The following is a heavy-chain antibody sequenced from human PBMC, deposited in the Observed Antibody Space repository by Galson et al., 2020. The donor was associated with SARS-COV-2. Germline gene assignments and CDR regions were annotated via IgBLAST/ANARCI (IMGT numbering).Heavy chain of an antibody. CDR3: ARGPLGQLVTYYYGMDV. CDR1: GDSISSTNW. CDR2: IYHSGST. J-gene: IGHJ6*02. V-gene: IGHV4-4*02. Sequence: SETLSLTCAVSGDSISSTNWWSWVRQPPGKGLEWIGEIYHSGSTNYNPSLTSRITISVDKSKNQFSLKLSSVTAADTAVYYCARGPLGQLVTYYYGMDVCGQGTTVTVSS. D-gene: IGHD6-6*01.